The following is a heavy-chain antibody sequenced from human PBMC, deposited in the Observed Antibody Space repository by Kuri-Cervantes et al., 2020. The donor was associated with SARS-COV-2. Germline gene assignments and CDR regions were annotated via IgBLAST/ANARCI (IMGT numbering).Heavy chain of an antibody. Sequence: ASVKVSCKGFGYSFTSSGVSWVRQAPGQGLEWMGWVSGYNGHTNYAQKLQGRVTMTTDTSTTTAYMELRSLRSDDTAVFYCVRDGYGDYVDYWGQGTLVTVSS. D-gene: IGHD2-21*01. CDR1: GYSFTSSG. V-gene: IGHV1-18*04. CDR2: VSGYNGHT. J-gene: IGHJ4*02. CDR3: VRDGYGDYVDY.